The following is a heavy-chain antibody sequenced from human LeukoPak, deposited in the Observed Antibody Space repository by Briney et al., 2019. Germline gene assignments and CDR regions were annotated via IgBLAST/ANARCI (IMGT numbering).Heavy chain of an antibody. J-gene: IGHJ4*02. V-gene: IGHV1-2*02. CDR2: ITPNSGGT. D-gene: IGHD7-27*01. Sequence: ASVKGSCKASGYTLTGYYMHCVRQAPGQGRECMGRITPNSGGTNYAQKFKGRDTMNSHTSIRTDYLELNNLRSDDPAIYYCARDVEARTWGLGNYWGQGTLVTVSS. CDR1: GYTLTGYY. CDR3: ARDVEARTWGLGNY.